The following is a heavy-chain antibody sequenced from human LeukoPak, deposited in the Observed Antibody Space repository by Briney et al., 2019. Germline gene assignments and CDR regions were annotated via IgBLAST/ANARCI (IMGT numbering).Heavy chain of an antibody. J-gene: IGHJ4*02. V-gene: IGHV1-69*05. Sequence: GSSLKVSCKASGGTFSSYAISWVRQAPGQGLEWMGGIIPMFGTANYAQMFQGRVTIATDESTSTAYMELSSLRSEDTAVYYCARETPEITIGLVDRPYVGKAPLDYGAQGTLVTVSS. CDR1: GGTFSSYA. CDR3: ARETPEITIGLVDRPYVGKAPLDY. D-gene: IGHD3-10*01. CDR2: IIPMFGTA.